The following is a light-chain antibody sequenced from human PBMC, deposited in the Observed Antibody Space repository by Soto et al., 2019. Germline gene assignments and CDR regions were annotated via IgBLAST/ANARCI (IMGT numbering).Light chain of an antibody. CDR1: QSVSSY. CDR3: QQRSNWCT. Sequence: EIVLTQSPATLSFSPGERATLSCRASQSVSSYLAWYQQKPGQAPRLLIYDASNRATGIPARFSGSGSGTDFPLTISSLEREDFAVYYCQQRSNWCTIGQVTKVAIK. CDR2: DAS. J-gene: IGKJ1*01. V-gene: IGKV3-11*01.